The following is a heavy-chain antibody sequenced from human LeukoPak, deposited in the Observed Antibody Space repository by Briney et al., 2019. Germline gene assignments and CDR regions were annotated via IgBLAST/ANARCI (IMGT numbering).Heavy chain of an antibody. D-gene: IGHD6-19*01. CDR2: IGTYDGDT. Sequence: ASVKVSCKASGYTLTNYGISWVRQAPGQGLEWMGWIGTYDGDTNFAQRVEGRVTLTIDTSTNTAYMELRSLRSDDTAMDYCARAGYSSGWRPDYWGQGTLVTVSS. CDR1: GYTLTNYG. V-gene: IGHV1-18*01. J-gene: IGHJ4*02. CDR3: ARAGYSSGWRPDY.